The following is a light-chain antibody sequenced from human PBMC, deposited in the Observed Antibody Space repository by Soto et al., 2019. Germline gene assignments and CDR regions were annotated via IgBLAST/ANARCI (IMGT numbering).Light chain of an antibody. CDR3: QQYKNWLTWT. V-gene: IGKV3-15*01. Sequence: TLMTQSPATLSVSPGERATLSCRASQSISSNLAWYQQKPGQAPRLLIYGASTRATGIPARFSGSGSGTEFTLTISSLQSEDFAVYYCQQYKNWLTWTFGQGTKVDIK. CDR2: GAS. CDR1: QSISSN. J-gene: IGKJ1*01.